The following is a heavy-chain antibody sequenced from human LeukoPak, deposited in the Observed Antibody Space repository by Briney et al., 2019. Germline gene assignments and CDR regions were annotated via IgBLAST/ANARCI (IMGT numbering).Heavy chain of an antibody. J-gene: IGHJ3*02. V-gene: IGHV4-30-4*01. CDR1: GGSISSGDYY. CDR2: IYYSGST. D-gene: IGHD2-2*01. CDR3: ARGVGSTTKGAFDI. Sequence: SETLSLTCIVSGGSISSGDYYWSWIRQPPGKGLEWIGYIYYSGSTYYNPSLKSRVTISVDTSKNQFSLKLSSVTAADTAVYYCARGVGSTTKGAFDIWGQGTMVTVSS.